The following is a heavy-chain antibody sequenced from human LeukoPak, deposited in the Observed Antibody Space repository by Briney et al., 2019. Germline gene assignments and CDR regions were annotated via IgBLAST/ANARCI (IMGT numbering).Heavy chain of an antibody. CDR2: MYYSGST. J-gene: IGHJ3*02. CDR1: GVSISGHY. D-gene: IGHD3-22*01. V-gene: IGHV4-59*08. Sequence: SETRSLTCTLSGVSISGHYYSWIRQPPGKGLEWIGYMYYSGSTKYNPSLKSRVATSVDTSKNQFSLKLSSVTAADTAVYYCARHIHYYDTNPSFDIWGQGTMVTVSS. CDR3: ARHIHYYDTNPSFDI.